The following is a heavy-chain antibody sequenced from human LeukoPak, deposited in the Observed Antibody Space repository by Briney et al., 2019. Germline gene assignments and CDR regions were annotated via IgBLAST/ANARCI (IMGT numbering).Heavy chain of an antibody. CDR2: IKGDGSEK. D-gene: IGHD5-24*01. CDR1: GFTFSSYW. CDR3: ARDEYRSRWLHP. V-gene: IGHV3-7*01. Sequence: GGSLRLSCAASGFTFSSYWMRWVRLAPGKGLEWVANIKGDGSEKLYADSVKGRFTISRDNAQNSVHLQMNSLRAEDTAVYHCARDEYRSRWLHPWGQGTLVTVTS. J-gene: IGHJ5*02.